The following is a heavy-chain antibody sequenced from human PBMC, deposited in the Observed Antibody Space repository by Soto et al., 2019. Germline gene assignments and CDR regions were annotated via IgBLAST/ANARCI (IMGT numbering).Heavy chain of an antibody. D-gene: IGHD2-8*01. CDR3: ARSEGKCNGVCYTYYYYYMDV. V-gene: IGHV1-3*01. J-gene: IGHJ6*03. Sequence: QVQLVQSGAEVKKPGASVKVSCKASGYTFTSYAMHWVRQAPGQRLVWMGWINAGNGNTKYSQKFQGRVTITRDTSASTAYMELSSLRSEDTAVYYCARSEGKCNGVCYTYYYYYMDVWGKGTTVTVSS. CDR2: INAGNGNT. CDR1: GYTFTSYA.